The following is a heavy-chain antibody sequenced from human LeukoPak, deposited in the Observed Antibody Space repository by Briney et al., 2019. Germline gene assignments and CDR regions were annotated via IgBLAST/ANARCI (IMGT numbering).Heavy chain of an antibody. Sequence: GASVKVSCKASGYTFTGYYIHWVRQAPGQGLEWMGWINPNSGATNYAQSFQGRVTMTRDTSTSTAHMDLSGLRSDDTAVYYCARGDCSVSGCHGGNWFDPWGQGTLVTVSS. CDR3: ARGDCSVSGCHGGNWFDP. V-gene: IGHV1-2*02. J-gene: IGHJ5*02. D-gene: IGHD2-15*01. CDR2: INPNSGAT. CDR1: GYTFTGYY.